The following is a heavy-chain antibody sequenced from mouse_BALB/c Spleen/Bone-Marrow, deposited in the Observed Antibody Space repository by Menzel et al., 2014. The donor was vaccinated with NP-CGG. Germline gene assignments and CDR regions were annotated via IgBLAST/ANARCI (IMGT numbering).Heavy chain of an antibody. CDR3: ARAPSIDY. CDR1: GYTFTSYD. Sequence: VQAVEAGPDMVKPGAFAKISCKASGYTFTSYDINWVKQRPGQGLEWIGWIYPGDGSSKYNEKFKGKATLTADKSSSTAYMQLSSLTSENSAVYFCARAPSIDYWGQGTSATVSS. V-gene: IGHV1S56*01. J-gene: IGHJ4*01. CDR2: IYPGDGSS.